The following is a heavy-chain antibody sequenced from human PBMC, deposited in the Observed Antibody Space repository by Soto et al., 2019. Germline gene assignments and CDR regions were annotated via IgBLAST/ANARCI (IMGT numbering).Heavy chain of an antibody. D-gene: IGHD6-6*01. CDR1: GYTFTSYD. Sequence: GASVKVSCKASGYTFTSYDINWVRQATGQGLEWMGWMNPNSGNTGYAQKFQGRVTMTRNTSISTAYMELSSLRSEDTAVYYCARGLAARHWGYYHYYGMDVWGQGTTVTVSS. CDR3: ARGLAARHWGYYHYYGMDV. J-gene: IGHJ6*02. V-gene: IGHV1-8*01. CDR2: MNPNSGNT.